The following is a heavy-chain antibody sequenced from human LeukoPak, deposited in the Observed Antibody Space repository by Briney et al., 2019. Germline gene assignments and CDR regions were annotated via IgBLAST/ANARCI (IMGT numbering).Heavy chain of an antibody. Sequence: PGGSLRLSCAASGFTFSNYGIHWVRRAPGKGLEWVAVISYDATNEYYTDSVKGRFTISRDNSRNTLYLQMNSLRAEDTAVYYCAKDQDVAAAGTWGSIDYWGQGTLVTVSS. CDR3: AKDQDVAAAGTWGSIDY. CDR1: GFTFSNYG. D-gene: IGHD6-13*01. CDR2: ISYDATNE. V-gene: IGHV3-30*18. J-gene: IGHJ4*02.